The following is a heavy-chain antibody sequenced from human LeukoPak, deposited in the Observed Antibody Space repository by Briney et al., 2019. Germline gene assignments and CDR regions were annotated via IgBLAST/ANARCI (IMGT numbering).Heavy chain of an antibody. D-gene: IGHD6-13*01. CDR3: ARIGARIASDY. V-gene: IGHV3-64*01. CDR2: ISSNGGST. CDR1: GFTFSSYA. Sequence: GGSLRLSWAASGFTFSSYAMHWVRQAPGKGLEYVSAISSNGGSTYYANSVKGGFTISRDNSKNTLYLQMGSLRAEDMAVYYCARIGARIASDYWGQGTLVTVSS. J-gene: IGHJ4*02.